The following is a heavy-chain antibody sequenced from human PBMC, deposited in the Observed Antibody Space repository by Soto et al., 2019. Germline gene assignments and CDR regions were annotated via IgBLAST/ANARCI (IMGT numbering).Heavy chain of an antibody. CDR2: IIPIFGTA. Sequence: QVQLVQSGAEVKKPGSSVKVSCKASGGTFSSYAISWVRQAPGQGLEWMGGIIPIFGTANYAQKFQGRVTITADESTSTAYMELRSLRSEDTAVYYCARDPLSSGSGLDPFDYWGQGTLVTVSS. CDR1: GGTFSSYA. CDR3: ARDPLSSGSGLDPFDY. J-gene: IGHJ4*02. D-gene: IGHD6-19*01. V-gene: IGHV1-69*01.